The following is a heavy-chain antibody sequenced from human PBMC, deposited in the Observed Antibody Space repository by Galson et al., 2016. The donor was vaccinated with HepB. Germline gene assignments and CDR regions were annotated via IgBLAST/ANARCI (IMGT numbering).Heavy chain of an antibody. V-gene: IGHV3-33*01. CDR3: ARDPGRDDGMDV. CDR2: VWFDESNK. CDR1: GFTFKKYG. Sequence: SLRLSCAASGFTFKKYGMHWVRQAPGKGLEWVADVWFDESNKYYADSVKGRFTISRDNSKNTVYLYMNSLRAEDTAVFYCARDPGRDDGMDVWGQGTTVTVSS. J-gene: IGHJ6*02. D-gene: IGHD3-10*01.